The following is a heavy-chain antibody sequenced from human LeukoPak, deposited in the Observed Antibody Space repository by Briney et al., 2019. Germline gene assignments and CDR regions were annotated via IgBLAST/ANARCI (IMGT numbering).Heavy chain of an antibody. J-gene: IGHJ6*02. CDR3: ARGALLDV. CDR2: IYYSGST. Sequence: SETLSLTCTVSGGSISSYYWSWIRQPPGKGLEWIGYIYYSGSTNYNPSLKSRVTISVDTSKNQFSLKLSSVTAADTAVYYCARGALLDVWGQGTTVTVSS. CDR1: GGSISSYY. V-gene: IGHV4-59*01.